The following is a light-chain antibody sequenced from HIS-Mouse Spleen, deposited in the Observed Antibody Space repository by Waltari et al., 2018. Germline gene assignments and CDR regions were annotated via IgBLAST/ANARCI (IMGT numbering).Light chain of an antibody. CDR3: SSYTSSSTLV. J-gene: IGLJ3*02. V-gene: IGLV2-14*01. CDR2: EFS. Sequence: QSALTQPASVSGSPGQSITISCTGTRSDVGGYNYVPWYQQHPGKAPKLMIYEFSNRPSGVSNRFSGSKSGNTASLTISGLQAEDEADYYCSSYTSSSTLVFGGGTKLTVL. CDR1: RSDVGGYNY.